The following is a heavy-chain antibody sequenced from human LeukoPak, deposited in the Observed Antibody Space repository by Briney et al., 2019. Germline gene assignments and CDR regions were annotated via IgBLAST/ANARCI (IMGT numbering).Heavy chain of an antibody. Sequence: PSETLSLTCTVSGGSISSSSYYWGWLRQPPGKGLEWIGSIYYSGSTYYNPSLKSRVTISVDTSKTQSSLKMSSVTAADTAVYYCARGVEYSSSSFFDYWGQGTLVTVSS. J-gene: IGHJ4*02. CDR2: IYYSGST. CDR3: ARGVEYSSSSFFDY. D-gene: IGHD6-6*01. V-gene: IGHV4-39*01. CDR1: GGSISSSSYY.